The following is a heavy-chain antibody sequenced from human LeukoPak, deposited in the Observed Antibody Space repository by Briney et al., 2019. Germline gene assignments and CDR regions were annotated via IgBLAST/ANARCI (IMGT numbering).Heavy chain of an antibody. J-gene: IGHJ4*02. Sequence: GASVKVSCKASGGTFSSYAISWVRQAPGQGLEWMGRIIPILGIANYAQKFQGRVTITADKSTSTAYTELSSLRSEDTAVYYCASGYYPGYFDYWGQGTLVTVSS. CDR3: ASGYYPGYFDY. CDR1: GGTFSSYA. V-gene: IGHV1-69*04. CDR2: IIPILGIA. D-gene: IGHD3-22*01.